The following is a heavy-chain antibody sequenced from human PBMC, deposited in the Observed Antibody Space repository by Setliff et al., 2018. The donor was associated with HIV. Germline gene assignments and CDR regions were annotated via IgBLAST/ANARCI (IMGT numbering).Heavy chain of an antibody. Sequence: SETLSLTCIVSRGSISSTSHYWGWVRQSPRRRLEWIGSIYYSGRTYYNPSLKSRVTMSVDTSTNQFSLDLTSVTAADTAVYFCAGEIAPAARLPNVGGPPPPGYYHYMDVWGKGTTVTVSS. J-gene: IGHJ6*03. V-gene: IGHV4-39*07. CDR1: RGSISSTSHY. D-gene: IGHD2-8*01. CDR3: AGEIAPAARLPNVGGPPPPGYYHYMDV. CDR2: IYYSGRT.